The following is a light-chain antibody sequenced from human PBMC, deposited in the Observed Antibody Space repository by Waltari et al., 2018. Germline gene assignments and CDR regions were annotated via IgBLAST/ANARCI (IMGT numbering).Light chain of an antibody. CDR2: DTS. CDR1: QSVTNY. J-gene: IGKJ4*01. Sequence: DIVLTQSPAILSLSPGERSSLSCRASQSVTNYLAWYQQKPGQAPRLLIYDTSNRATGIPARFSGSGFGTDFTLTSSSLEPEDFAVYYCQQRRNWPLTFGGGTKVEIK. CDR3: QQRRNWPLT. V-gene: IGKV3-11*01.